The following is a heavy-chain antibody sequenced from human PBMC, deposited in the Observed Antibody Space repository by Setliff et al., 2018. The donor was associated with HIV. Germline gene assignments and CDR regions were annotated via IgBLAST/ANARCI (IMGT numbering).Heavy chain of an antibody. CDR1: GGSISNNDYY. J-gene: IGHJ6*02. CDR2: IYYSGST. CDR3: ARVGYCSSTSCYGGMDV. Sequence: SETLSLTCTVSGGSISNNDYYWGWIRQPPGKGLEWIGSIYYSGSTHYNPILKSRISITVDTSKNQFSLKVGSMTAADTAVYYCARVGYCSSTSCYGGMDVWGQGTTVTVSS. D-gene: IGHD2-2*03. V-gene: IGHV4-39*01.